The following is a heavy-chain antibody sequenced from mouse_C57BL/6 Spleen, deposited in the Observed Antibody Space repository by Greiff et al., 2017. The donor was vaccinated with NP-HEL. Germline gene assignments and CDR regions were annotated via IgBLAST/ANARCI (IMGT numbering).Heavy chain of an antibody. CDR2: INPNYGTT. CDR1: GYSFTDYN. J-gene: IGHJ2*01. D-gene: IGHD1-1*01. V-gene: IGHV1-39*01. CDR3: ARGEIGTTVVDYFDY. Sequence: VQLKESGPELVKPGASVKISCKASGYSFTDYNMNWVKQSNGKSLEWIGVINPNYGTTSYNQKFKGKATLTVDQSSSTAYMQLNSLTSEDSAVYYCARGEIGTTVVDYFDYWGQGTTLTVSS.